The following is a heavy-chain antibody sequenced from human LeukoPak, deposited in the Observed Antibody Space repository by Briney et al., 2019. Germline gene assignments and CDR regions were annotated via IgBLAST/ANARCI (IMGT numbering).Heavy chain of an antibody. CDR3: AREGAAADLGDFDY. V-gene: IGHV3-33*01. Sequence: GGSLRLSCAASGFTFSSYGMHWVRQAPGKGLEWVAVIWYDGSNKYYAASVKGRFIISRDDSKNTLFLQMSSLRAEDTAVYYCAREGAAADLGDFDYWGQGSLVTVSS. D-gene: IGHD6-13*01. CDR1: GFTFSSYG. CDR2: IWYDGSNK. J-gene: IGHJ4*02.